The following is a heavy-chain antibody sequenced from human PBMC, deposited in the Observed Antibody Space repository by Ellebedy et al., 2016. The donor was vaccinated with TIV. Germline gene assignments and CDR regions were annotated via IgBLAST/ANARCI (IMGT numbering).Heavy chain of an antibody. V-gene: IGHV3-13*01. Sequence: GESLKISCAASGFTFSSHDLHWVRQATGKGLEWVSAIGTAGDTSYSGSVKGRFTISRDNAKNSLYLQMNSLRAEDTAVYYCAREYGNCSGGSCYPLDYFDYWGQGTLVTVSS. J-gene: IGHJ4*02. CDR2: IGTAGDT. D-gene: IGHD2-15*01. CDR3: AREYGNCSGGSCYPLDYFDY. CDR1: GFTFSSHD.